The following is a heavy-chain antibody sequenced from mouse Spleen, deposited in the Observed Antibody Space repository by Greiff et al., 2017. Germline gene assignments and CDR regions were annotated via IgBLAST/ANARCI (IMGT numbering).Heavy chain of an antibody. CDR3: ARRVDYAMDY. Sequence: EVQLQESGGGLVQPGGSLKLSCATSGFTFSDYYMYWVRQTPEKRLEWVAYISNGGGSTYYPDTVKGRFTISRDNAKNTLYLQMSRLKSEDTAMYYCARRVDYAMDYWGQGTSVTVSS. J-gene: IGHJ4*01. CDR1: GFTFSDYY. V-gene: IGHV5-12*02. CDR2: ISNGGGST.